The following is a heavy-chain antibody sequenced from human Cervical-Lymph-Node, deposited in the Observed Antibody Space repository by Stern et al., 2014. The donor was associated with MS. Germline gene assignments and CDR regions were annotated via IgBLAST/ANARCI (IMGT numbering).Heavy chain of an antibody. D-gene: IGHD1-26*01. V-gene: IGHV4-61*02. CDR3: ATTRWDLFTWNWFDP. CDR2: IHDSGST. Sequence: VQLVESGPGLVKPSQTLSLTCTVSGGSISSSGYYWSWIRQPADKGLEWIGRIHDSGSTYYNPSLKSRVTISMDPAKNPFSLYLPPVTAADTAVYYCATTRWDLFTWNWFDPWGQGTLVTVSS. J-gene: IGHJ5*02. CDR1: GGSISSSGYY.